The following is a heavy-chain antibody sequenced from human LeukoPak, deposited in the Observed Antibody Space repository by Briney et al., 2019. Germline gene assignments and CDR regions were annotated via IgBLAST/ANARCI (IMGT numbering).Heavy chain of an antibody. Sequence: SETLSLTCTVSGGSISTYFWSWIRQPPGKGLEWIGYIYYSGSTNYNPSLKSRVTISLDTSKNQFSLKLSSVTAADTAVYYCTSGTLSYYYMDVWGKGTTVTISS. J-gene: IGHJ6*03. D-gene: IGHD1-14*01. CDR1: GGSISTYF. CDR3: TSGTLSYYYMDV. V-gene: IGHV4-59*01. CDR2: IYYSGST.